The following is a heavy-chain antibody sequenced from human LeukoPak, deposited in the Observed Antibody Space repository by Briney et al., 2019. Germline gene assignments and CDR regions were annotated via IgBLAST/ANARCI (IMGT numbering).Heavy chain of an antibody. V-gene: IGHV3-30*04. Sequence: GGSLRLSCAASGFTFSSYAMHWVRQAPGKGLEWVAVISYDGSNKYYADSMKGRFTISRDNSKNTLYLQMNSLRAEDTAVYYCAREGDYDILTGHCYYFDYWGQGTLVTVSP. CDR3: AREGDYDILTGHCYYFDY. CDR2: ISYDGSNK. CDR1: GFTFSSYA. D-gene: IGHD3-9*01. J-gene: IGHJ4*02.